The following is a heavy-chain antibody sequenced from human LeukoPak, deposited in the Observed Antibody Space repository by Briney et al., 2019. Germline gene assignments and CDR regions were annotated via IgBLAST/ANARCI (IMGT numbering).Heavy chain of an antibody. CDR2: INAGNGNT. D-gene: IGHD5-12*01. V-gene: IGHV1-3*03. CDR1: GYTFTSYA. Sequence: ASVKVSCKASGYTFTSYAMHWVRQAPGQRLEWMGWINAGNGNTKYSQEFQGRVTITRDTSASTAYMELSSLRSEDMAVYYCARASGYDLGDIDHWGQGTLVTVSS. CDR3: ARASGYDLGDIDH. J-gene: IGHJ4*02.